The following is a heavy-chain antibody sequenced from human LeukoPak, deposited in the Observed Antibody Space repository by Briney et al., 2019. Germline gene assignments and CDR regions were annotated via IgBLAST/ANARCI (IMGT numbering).Heavy chain of an antibody. Sequence: GGSLRLSCAASGFTFDDYGMSWVRQAPGKGLEGVSGINWNGGSTGYADSVKGRFTISRDNAKNSLYLQMKSLRAEDTALYYCARLLKKWLFPFDYFDYWGQGTLVTVSS. V-gene: IGHV3-20*04. CDR2: INWNGGST. J-gene: IGHJ4*02. CDR3: ARLLKKWLFPFDYFDY. CDR1: GFTFDDYG. D-gene: IGHD3-22*01.